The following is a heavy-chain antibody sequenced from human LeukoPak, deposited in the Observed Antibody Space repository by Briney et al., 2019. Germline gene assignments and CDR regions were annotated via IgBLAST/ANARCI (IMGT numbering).Heavy chain of an antibody. CDR3: ARGGYCSSKTCYGAFDY. Sequence: PGGSLRLSCAASGFTFSNYSMNWVRQAPGKGLEWVSYISTSSNTIYYADSVKGRLTVSRDNAKNSLYLQMNSLRAEDTAVYYCARGGYCSSKTCYGAFDYWGQGALVTVSS. CDR2: ISTSSNTI. CDR1: GFTFSNYS. D-gene: IGHD2-2*01. J-gene: IGHJ4*02. V-gene: IGHV3-48*01.